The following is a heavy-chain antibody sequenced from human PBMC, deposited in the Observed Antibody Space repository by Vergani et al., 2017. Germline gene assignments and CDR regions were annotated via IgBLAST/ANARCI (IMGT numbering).Heavy chain of an antibody. CDR3: AREVHYYGMDV. CDR2: ISYDGSNK. V-gene: IGHV3-30*03. J-gene: IGHJ6*02. CDR1: GFTFSSYG. D-gene: IGHD2-2*01. Sequence: QVQLVESGGGVVQPGRSLRLSCAASGFTFSSYGMHWVRQAPGKGLEWVAVISYDGSNKYYADSVKGRFTISRDNSKNTLYLQMNSLRAEDTAVYYCAREVHYYGMDVWGQGTTVTVSS.